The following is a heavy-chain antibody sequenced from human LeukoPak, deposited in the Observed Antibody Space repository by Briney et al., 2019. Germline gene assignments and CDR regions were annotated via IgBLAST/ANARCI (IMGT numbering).Heavy chain of an antibody. V-gene: IGHV4-61*02. Sequence: SQTLSLTCTVSGGSISSGSYYWSWIRQPAGKGLEWIGRIYTSGSTNYNPSLKSRVTISVDTSKNQFSLKLSSVTAADTAVYYCARERGSITMVRGQGFDPWGQGTLVTVSS. D-gene: IGHD3-10*01. CDR3: ARERGSITMVRGQGFDP. J-gene: IGHJ5*02. CDR2: IYTSGST. CDR1: GGSISSGSYY.